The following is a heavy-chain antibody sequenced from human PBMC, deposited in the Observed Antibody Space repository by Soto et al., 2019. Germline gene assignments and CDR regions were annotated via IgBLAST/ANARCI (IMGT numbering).Heavy chain of an antibody. CDR3: TRHRYGDYPSPGDY. D-gene: IGHD4-17*01. Sequence: GGSLRLSCAASGFTFSGSAMHWVRQASGKGLEWVGRIRSKANSYATAYAASVKGRFTISRDDSKNTAYLQMNSLKTEDTAVDYCTRHRYGDYPSPGDYWGQGTLVTVSS. J-gene: IGHJ4*02. CDR2: IRSKANSYAT. CDR1: GFTFSGSA. V-gene: IGHV3-73*01.